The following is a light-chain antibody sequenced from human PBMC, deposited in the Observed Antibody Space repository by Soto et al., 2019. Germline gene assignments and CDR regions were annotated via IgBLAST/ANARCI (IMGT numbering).Light chain of an antibody. CDR2: GAS. V-gene: IGKV3-20*01. CDR1: QSVSSSS. Sequence: EIVLTQSPGTLSLSPGERATLSCRASQSVSSSSLAWYQQRPGQAPRLLIYGASSRATGIPVRFSGSGSGTDFTLTISRLEPEDFAVYYCPQYGTSSRTFGQGTQVDIK. J-gene: IGKJ1*01. CDR3: PQYGTSSRT.